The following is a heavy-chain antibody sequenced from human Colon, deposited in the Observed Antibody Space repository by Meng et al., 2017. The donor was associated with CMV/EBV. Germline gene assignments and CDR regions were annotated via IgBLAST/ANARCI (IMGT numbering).Heavy chain of an antibody. CDR1: GFTFSSFA. V-gene: IGHV3-23*01. D-gene: IGHD5-18*01. Sequence: GGSLRLSCAASGFTFSSFAMTWVRQAPGKGLEWVSTIDNSHRTYYADSVKGRFTISRDDSMNTLHLQMTSLRAEDTAVYYCAKSLVDTAMDLDEWGQETLVTVSS. CDR2: IDNSHRT. J-gene: IGHJ4*02. CDR3: AKSLVDTAMDLDE.